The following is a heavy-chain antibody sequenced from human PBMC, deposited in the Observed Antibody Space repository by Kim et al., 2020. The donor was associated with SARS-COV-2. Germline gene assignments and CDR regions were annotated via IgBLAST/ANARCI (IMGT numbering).Heavy chain of an antibody. J-gene: IGHJ4*02. CDR3: ARVPLGGTVTVTGYLEN. Sequence: GGSLRLSCAASGFDFRTSTMNWVRQAPGKGLEWVAAISDDSEWIYYVDSVKGRFTISRDYASRSVYLQMNSLRAEDTAVYYCARVPLGGTVTVTGYLENWGQGTRVTVSS. CDR1: GFDFRTST. V-gene: IGHV3-21*01. CDR2: ISDDSEWI. D-gene: IGHD4-4*01.